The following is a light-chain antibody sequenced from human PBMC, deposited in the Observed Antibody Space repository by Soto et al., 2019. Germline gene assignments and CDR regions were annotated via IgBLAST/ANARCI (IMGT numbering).Light chain of an antibody. CDR2: KTS. V-gene: IGKV2-24*01. Sequence: DIVMTQTPLSSPVTLGQPASISCRSNESLVHSDGNTYLNWLPXRQGQTPRVXIYKTSARFSGVPARCRGSAAGTDLTMETSRVAPEDVWVYYGMQATQFPWTFGQGTKVEIK. CDR1: ESLVHSDGNTY. CDR3: MQATQFPWT. J-gene: IGKJ1*01.